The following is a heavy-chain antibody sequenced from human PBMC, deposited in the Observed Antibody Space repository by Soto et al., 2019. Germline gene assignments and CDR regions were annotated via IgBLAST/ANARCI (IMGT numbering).Heavy chain of an antibody. Sequence: GGSLRLSCAASGFAFSDHYMHWVRQVPGKGLVWVSRVDSDGSSTSYADSVKGRFTISRDNAKNTLYLQMNSLRAEDTAVYYCVRDDYGAFDYWGQGTLVTVSS. J-gene: IGHJ4*02. CDR3: VRDDYGAFDY. D-gene: IGHD4-17*01. CDR2: VDSDGSST. CDR1: GFAFSDHY. V-gene: IGHV3-74*01.